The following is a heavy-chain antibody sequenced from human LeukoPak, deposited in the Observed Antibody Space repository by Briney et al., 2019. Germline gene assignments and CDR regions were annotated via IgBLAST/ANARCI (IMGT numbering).Heavy chain of an antibody. CDR3: ARGAHYTYYPDDAFDI. Sequence: SETLSLTCAVYGGSFSGYYWSWIRQPPGKGLEWIGEINHSGSTNYNPSLKSRVTISVDTSKSQFSLKLSSVTAADTAVYYCARGAHYTYYPDDAFDIWGQGTMVTVSS. CDR1: GGSFSGYY. D-gene: IGHD3-10*01. CDR2: INHSGST. V-gene: IGHV4-34*01. J-gene: IGHJ3*02.